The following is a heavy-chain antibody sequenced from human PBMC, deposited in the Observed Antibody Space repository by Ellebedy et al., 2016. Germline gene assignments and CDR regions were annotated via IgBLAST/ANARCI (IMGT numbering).Heavy chain of an antibody. Sequence: SVKVSCXASGGTFSSYAISWVRQAPGQGLEWMGGIIPIFGTANYAQKFQGRVTITADESTSTAYMELSSLRSEDTAVYYCARGYCSGGSCYSLKGYFDYWGQGTLVTVSS. CDR2: IIPIFGTA. D-gene: IGHD2-15*01. J-gene: IGHJ4*02. V-gene: IGHV1-69*13. CDR1: GGTFSSYA. CDR3: ARGYCSGGSCYSLKGYFDY.